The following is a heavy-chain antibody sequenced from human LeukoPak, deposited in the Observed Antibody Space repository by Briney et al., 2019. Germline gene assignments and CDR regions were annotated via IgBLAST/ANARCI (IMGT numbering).Heavy chain of an antibody. CDR1: GFTVSSNY. Sequence: PGGSXXLSXAXXGFTVSSNYMSWVRQAPGKGLEWVSVIYSGGSTYYADSVKGRFTISRHNSKNTLYLQMNSLRAEDTAVYYCARSSSWYGVDYWGQGTLVTVSS. J-gene: IGHJ4*02. CDR2: IYSGGST. CDR3: ARSSSWYGVDY. D-gene: IGHD6-13*01. V-gene: IGHV3-53*01.